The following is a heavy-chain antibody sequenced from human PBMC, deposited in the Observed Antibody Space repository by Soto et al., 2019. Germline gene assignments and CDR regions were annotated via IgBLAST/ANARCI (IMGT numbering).Heavy chain of an antibody. CDR1: GFTFSDYY. CDR2: ISSSGSTI. J-gene: IGHJ4*02. V-gene: IGHV3-11*01. D-gene: IGHD2-2*01. Sequence: GGSLRLSCAASGFTFSDYYMSWIRQAPGKGLEWVSYISSSGSTIYYADSVKGRFTISRDNAKNSLYLQMNSLRAEDTAVYYCARAPVSICSSTSCHSLWGQGTLVTVSS. CDR3: ARAPVSICSSTSCHSL.